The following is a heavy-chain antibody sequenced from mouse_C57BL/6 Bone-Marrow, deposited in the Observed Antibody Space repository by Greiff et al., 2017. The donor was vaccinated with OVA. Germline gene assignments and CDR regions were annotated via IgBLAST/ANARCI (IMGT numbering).Heavy chain of an antibody. CDR2: IRHKANGYTT. CDR3: ARDPNGSLYYFDY. Sequence: EVQGVESGGGLVQPGGSLSLSCAASGFTFTDYYMSWVRQPPGKALEWLGFIRHKANGYTTEYSASVTGRFTISRDNSPSILYLQMNALRAEDSATYYCARDPNGSLYYFDYWGQGTTLTVSS. D-gene: IGHD1-1*01. V-gene: IGHV7-3*01. CDR1: GFTFTDYY. J-gene: IGHJ2*01.